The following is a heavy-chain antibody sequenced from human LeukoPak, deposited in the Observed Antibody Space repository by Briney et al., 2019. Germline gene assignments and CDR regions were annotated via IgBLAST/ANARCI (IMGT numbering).Heavy chain of an antibody. D-gene: IGHD6-19*01. Sequence: GASVKVSCKASGGTFSSDAISWVRQAPGQGLEWMGGIIPIFGTANYAQKFQGRVTITADKSTSTAYMELSSLRSEDTAVYYCARDEIAVADLWGQGTMVTVSS. CDR1: GGTFSSDA. V-gene: IGHV1-69*06. CDR3: ARDEIAVADL. CDR2: IIPIFGTA. J-gene: IGHJ3*01.